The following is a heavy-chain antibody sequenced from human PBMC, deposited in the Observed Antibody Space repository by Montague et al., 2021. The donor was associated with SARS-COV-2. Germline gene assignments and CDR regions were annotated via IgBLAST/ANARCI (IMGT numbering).Heavy chain of an antibody. V-gene: IGHV6-1*01. CDR2: TYYRSKWYN. CDR3: ARQPLGYDFVYYYYGMDV. Sequence: CAISGDSVSSNSAAWNWIRQPPSRGLEWLGRTYYRSKWYNDYAVSVKSRITINPDTSKNQFSLQLNSVTPEDTAVYYCARQPLGYDFVYYYYGMDVWGQGTTVTVSS. J-gene: IGHJ6*02. CDR1: GDSVSSNSAA. D-gene: IGHD5-12*01.